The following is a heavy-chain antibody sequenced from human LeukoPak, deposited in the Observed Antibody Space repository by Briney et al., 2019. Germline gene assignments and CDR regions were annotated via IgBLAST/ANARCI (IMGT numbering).Heavy chain of an antibody. V-gene: IGHV4-61*02. J-gene: IGHJ4*02. CDR3: AGDYSNYPPDY. CDR1: GGSISSGSYY. D-gene: IGHD4-11*01. CDR2: IYTSGST. Sequence: SETLSLTCTVSGGSISSGSYYWGWLRQPAGKGLEWIGRIYTSGSTNYNPSLKRRVTISVDTSKNQFSLKLSSVTAADTAVYYCAGDYSNYPPDYWGQGTLVTVSS.